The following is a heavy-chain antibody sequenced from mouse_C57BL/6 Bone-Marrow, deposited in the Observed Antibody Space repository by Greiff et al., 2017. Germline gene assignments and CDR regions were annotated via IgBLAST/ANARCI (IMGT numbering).Heavy chain of an antibody. CDR1: GFTFSDYY. CDR3: ASFYYEENYCDY. CDR2: ISNGGGST. Sequence: EVMLVESGGGLVQPGGSLKLSCAASGFTFSDYYMYWVRQTPEKRLEWVAYISNGGGSTYYPDTVKGRFTISRDNAKNTLYLQMSRLKSEDTAMYYCASFYYEENYCDYWGQGTTLTVSS. D-gene: IGHD1-1*01. J-gene: IGHJ2*01. V-gene: IGHV5-12*01.